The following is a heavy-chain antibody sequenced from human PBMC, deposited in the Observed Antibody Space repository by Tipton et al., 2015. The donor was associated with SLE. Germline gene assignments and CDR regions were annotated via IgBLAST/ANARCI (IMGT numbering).Heavy chain of an antibody. V-gene: IGHV1-2*02. Sequence: QLVQSGAEVKKPGASVKVSCKASGFSFSAYAISWVRQAPGQGLEWMGWINPNTGATDYALKFQGRVTMTRDTSITTAHMELSRLRSDDTALYYCARGEGMRNYYNWGGYYDHWGQGTLVTVSS. D-gene: IGHD3-10*01. CDR1: GFSFSAYA. J-gene: IGHJ4*02. CDR2: INPNTGAT. CDR3: ARGEGMRNYYNWGGYYDH.